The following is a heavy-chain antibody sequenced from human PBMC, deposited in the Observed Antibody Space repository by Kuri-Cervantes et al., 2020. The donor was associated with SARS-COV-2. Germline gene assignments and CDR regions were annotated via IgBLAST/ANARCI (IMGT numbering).Heavy chain of an antibody. CDR2: IGTNNGNK. J-gene: IGHJ6*02. Sequence: ASVKVSCKASGYSLTNYDMIWVRQAPGQGLEWMGWIGTNNGNKVYAQKFQGRVTMTTDTSTNTASMELTSLRSDDTAVYYCARKGVVVQTPVDYYYAMDVWGQGTTVTVSS. D-gene: IGHD2-2*01. CDR1: GYSLTNYD. V-gene: IGHV1-18*01. CDR3: ARKGVVVQTPVDYYYAMDV.